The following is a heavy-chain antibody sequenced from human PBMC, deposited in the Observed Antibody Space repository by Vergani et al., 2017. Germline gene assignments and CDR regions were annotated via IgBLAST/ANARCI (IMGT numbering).Heavy chain of an antibody. CDR2: INPIGGHT. V-gene: IGHV1-46*03. CDR3: ARGEYGILTGYRY. J-gene: IGHJ4*02. Sequence: VPAVQSGAEVKKSGASVNVSCKTSGYTFSNYYLHWVRQAPGQGLEWMGIINPIGGHTNYAQNFQGRVTMTRDTSTSTVYRGLSSLRSEDTAIYYCARGEYGILTGYRYWGQGTLVTVSA. D-gene: IGHD3-9*01. CDR1: GYTFSNYY.